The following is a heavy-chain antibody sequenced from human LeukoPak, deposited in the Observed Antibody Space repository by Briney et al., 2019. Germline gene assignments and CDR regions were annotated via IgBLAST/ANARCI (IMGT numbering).Heavy chain of an antibody. J-gene: IGHJ4*02. Sequence: GGSLRLSCAASGFTFSSYTMNWVRQAPGKGLEWVSSISGSSRSIYYADSLKGRFTISRDNAKNSLYLQMNSLGAEDTAVYYCARLRRDGYNLGGFDYWGQGTLVTVSS. V-gene: IGHV3-21*01. CDR2: ISGSSRSI. CDR1: GFTFSSYT. D-gene: IGHD5-24*01. CDR3: ARLRRDGYNLGGFDY.